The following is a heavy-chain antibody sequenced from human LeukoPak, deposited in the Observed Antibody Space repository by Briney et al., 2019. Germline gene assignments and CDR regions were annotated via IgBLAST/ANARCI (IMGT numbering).Heavy chain of an antibody. CDR2: INPSGGST. J-gene: IGHJ4*02. V-gene: IGHV1-46*01. Sequence: GASVKVSCKASGYTFTSYYMHWVRQAPGQGLEWMGIINPSGGSTSHAQKFQGRVTMTRDTSTSTVYMELSSLRSEDTAVYYCAILTTDENEDFDYWGQGTLVTVSS. CDR1: GYTFTSYY. CDR3: AILTTDENEDFDY. D-gene: IGHD4-17*01.